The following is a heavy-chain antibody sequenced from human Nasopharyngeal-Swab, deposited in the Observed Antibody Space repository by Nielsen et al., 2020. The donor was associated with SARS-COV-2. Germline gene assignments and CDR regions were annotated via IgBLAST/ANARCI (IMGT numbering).Heavy chain of an antibody. J-gene: IGHJ4*02. V-gene: IGHV3-21*01. CDR3: ARAPQTTYYYDSSGYSYYFDY. CDR2: ISSSSSYI. CDR1: GFTFSSYS. D-gene: IGHD3-22*01. Sequence: GESLKISCAASGFTFSSYSMNWVRQAPGKGLEWVSSISSSSSYIYYADSVKGRFTISRDNAKNSLYLQMNSLRAEDTAVYYCARAPQTTYYYDSSGYSYYFDYWGQGTLVTSPQ.